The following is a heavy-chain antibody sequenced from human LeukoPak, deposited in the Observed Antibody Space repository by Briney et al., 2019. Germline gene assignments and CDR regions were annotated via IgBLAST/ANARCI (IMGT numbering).Heavy chain of an antibody. Sequence: GGSLRLSCVASGFPFSSYWMTWVRQAPGKGLEWVSAIGIAGDTYYLGSVKGRFTISRENAKKSLYLQMNSLRVEDTAVYYCARAYRAVAGHLDYWGQGTLVTVSS. CDR2: IGIAGDT. CDR1: GFPFSSYW. V-gene: IGHV3-13*01. D-gene: IGHD6-19*01. CDR3: ARAYRAVAGHLDY. J-gene: IGHJ4*02.